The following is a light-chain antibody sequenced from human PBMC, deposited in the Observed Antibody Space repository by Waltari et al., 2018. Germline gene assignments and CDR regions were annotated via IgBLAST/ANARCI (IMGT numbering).Light chain of an antibody. CDR3: SSYAGTSTWV. J-gene: IGLJ3*02. CDR1: SSDLGTYNL. V-gene: IGLV2-23*01. CDR2: EGS. Sequence: QSALTQPASVSGSPGQSITISCTGTSSDLGTYNLFSWYQQHPGKAPNLMIYEGSKRPSGVSNRFSGSKSGNTASLTISGLQAEDEADYYCSSYAGTSTWVFGGGTKLTVL.